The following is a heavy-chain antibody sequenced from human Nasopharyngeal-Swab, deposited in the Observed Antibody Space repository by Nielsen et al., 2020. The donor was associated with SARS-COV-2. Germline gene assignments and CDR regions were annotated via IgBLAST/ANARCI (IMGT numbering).Heavy chain of an antibody. CDR2: MNPNSGNT. V-gene: IGHV1-8*01. D-gene: IGHD3-3*01. CDR1: GCTFTSYD. CDR3: ARLSNYDFWSGYYAYMDV. Sequence: ASVKASCRASGCTFTSYDINWVRQATGQGLEWLGWMNPNSGNTGYAQKFQGRVTMTRNTSISTAYMELSSLRSEDTAVYYCARLSNYDFWSGYYAYMDVWGKGTTVTVSS. J-gene: IGHJ6*03.